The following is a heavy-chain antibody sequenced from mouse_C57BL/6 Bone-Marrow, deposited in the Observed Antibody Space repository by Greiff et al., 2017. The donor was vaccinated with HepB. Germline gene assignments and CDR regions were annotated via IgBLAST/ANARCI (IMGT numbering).Heavy chain of an antibody. CDR1: GYTFTDYY. CDR3: ARYGSSPYFDY. CDR2: INPYNGGT. D-gene: IGHD1-1*01. V-gene: IGHV1-19*01. Sequence: SGPVLVKPGASVKMSCKASGYTFTDYYMNWVKQSHGKSLEWIGVINPYNGGTSYNQKFKGKATLTVDKSSSTAYMELNSLTSEDSAVYYCARYGSSPYFDYWGQGTTLTVSS. J-gene: IGHJ2*01.